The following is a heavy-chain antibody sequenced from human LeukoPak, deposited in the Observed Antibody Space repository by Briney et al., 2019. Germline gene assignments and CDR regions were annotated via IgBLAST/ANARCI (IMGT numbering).Heavy chain of an antibody. CDR2: ISGGGDNT. Sequence: GGSLRLSCAAPGFTFSSYAMSWVRQTPGKGLEWVSGISGGGDNTYYADSVKGRFTISRGNSKNTLYLQMNSLRAEDTAVYYCAKDRLTLVTPFDYWGQGTLVTVSP. CDR1: GFTFSSYA. D-gene: IGHD4-23*01. V-gene: IGHV3-23*01. J-gene: IGHJ4*02. CDR3: AKDRLTLVTPFDY.